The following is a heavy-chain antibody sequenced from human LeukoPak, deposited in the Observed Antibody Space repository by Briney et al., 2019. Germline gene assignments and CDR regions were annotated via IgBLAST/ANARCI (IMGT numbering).Heavy chain of an antibody. CDR2: ISSSGGST. V-gene: IGHV3-23*01. CDR1: GFTFSTYA. CDR3: AKDQKWELPHFFDC. D-gene: IGHD1-26*01. Sequence: AGGSLRLSCAASGFTFSTYAMTWVRQAPGKGPEWVSSISSSGGSTYCADSVKGRFTISRDNSKNTVYLQMNSLRAEDTAVYYCAKDQKWELPHFFDCWGQGTLVTVSS. J-gene: IGHJ4*02.